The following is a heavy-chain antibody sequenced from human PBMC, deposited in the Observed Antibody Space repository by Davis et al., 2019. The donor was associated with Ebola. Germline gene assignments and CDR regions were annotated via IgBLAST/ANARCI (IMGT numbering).Heavy chain of an antibody. D-gene: IGHD6-6*01. CDR1: W. V-gene: IGHV4-4*02. CDR2: IYHSGST. J-gene: IGHJ4*02. CDR3: ARGGGIAARPRDY. Sequence: WMNWVRQAPGKGLEWIGEIYHSGSTNYNPSLKSRVTISVDKSKNQFSLKLSSVTAADTAVYYCARGGGIAARPRDYWGQGTLVTVSS.